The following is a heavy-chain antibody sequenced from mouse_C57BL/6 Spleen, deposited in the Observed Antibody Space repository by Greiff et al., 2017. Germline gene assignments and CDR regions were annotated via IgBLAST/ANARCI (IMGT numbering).Heavy chain of an antibody. CDR2: ISDGGSYT. J-gene: IGHJ2*01. D-gene: IGHD1-1*01. CDR1: GFTFSSYA. V-gene: IGHV5-4*01. CDR3: AREEANYYGSSYDYFDY. Sequence: DVQLVESGGGLVKPGGSLKLSCAASGFTFSSYAMSWVRQTPEKRLEWVATISDGGSYTYYPDNVKGRFTISRDNAKNNLYLQMSHLKSEDTAMYYCAREEANYYGSSYDYFDYWGQGTTLTVSS.